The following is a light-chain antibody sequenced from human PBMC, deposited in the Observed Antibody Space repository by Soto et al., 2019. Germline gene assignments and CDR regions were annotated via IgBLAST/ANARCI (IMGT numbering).Light chain of an antibody. CDR3: QQYNDWPLT. Sequence: EIVMTQSPATLSVSPGDGATLSCRASQSVDSNLAWYQQKPGQTPRLLMYGASTRPTGIPARFSGSGSGTGFTLTIISLQSEDSAVYYCQQYNDWPLTFGGGTKVEIK. CDR1: QSVDSN. J-gene: IGKJ4*01. V-gene: IGKV3D-15*01. CDR2: GAS.